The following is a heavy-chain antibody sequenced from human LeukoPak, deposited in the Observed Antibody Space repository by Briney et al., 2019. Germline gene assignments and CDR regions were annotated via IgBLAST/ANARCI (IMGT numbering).Heavy chain of an antibody. V-gene: IGHV3-23*01. D-gene: IGHD3-3*01. Sequence: GGSLRLSCAASGFTFSSYGMHWVRQAPGKGLEWVSSVSGSGSSIYYADSVKGRFTISRDNSKNMLYLQMNSLRAEDTAVYYCARDAFLGSIFGVVDYYYYYMDVWGKGTTVTVSS. CDR1: GFTFSSYG. CDR2: VSGSGSSI. J-gene: IGHJ6*03. CDR3: ARDAFLGSIFGVVDYYYYYMDV.